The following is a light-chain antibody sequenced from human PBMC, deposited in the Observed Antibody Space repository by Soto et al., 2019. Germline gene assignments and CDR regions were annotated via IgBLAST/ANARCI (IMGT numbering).Light chain of an antibody. J-gene: IGKJ2*01. CDR3: HQYYTDSYT. Sequence: DIQMTQSPSTLSASVGDRVTITCRASQSISSWLAWYQLKPGKAPKLLIYKASSLESGVPSRFSGSGSGKEFTLNISSLQPDDSATYYCHQYYTDSYTSDQGTNLET. CDR1: QSISSW. V-gene: IGKV1-5*03. CDR2: KAS.